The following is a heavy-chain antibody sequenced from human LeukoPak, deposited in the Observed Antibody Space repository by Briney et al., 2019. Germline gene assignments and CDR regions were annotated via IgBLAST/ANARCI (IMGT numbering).Heavy chain of an antibody. CDR1: GFTFSSYA. J-gene: IGHJ5*02. CDR2: ISSNGGST. D-gene: IGHD1-26*01. CDR3: ARVGAKAA. Sequence: GGSLRLSCAASGFTFSSYAMHWVRQAPGKGLEYVSAISSNGGSTYYANSVKGRFTISRDNSKNTLYLQMGSLRAEDMAVYHCARVGAKAAWGQGTLVTVSS. V-gene: IGHV3-64*01.